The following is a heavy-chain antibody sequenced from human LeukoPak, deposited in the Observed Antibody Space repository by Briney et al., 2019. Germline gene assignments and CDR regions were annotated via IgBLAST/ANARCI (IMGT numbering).Heavy chain of an antibody. CDR1: GGSISSGGYS. CDR2: IYTSGST. CDR3: ARVLGGFDY. V-gene: IGHV4-61*02. J-gene: IGHJ4*02. Sequence: SETLSLTCAVSGGSISSGGYSWSWIRQPAGKGLEWIGRIYTSGSTNYNPSLKSRVTMSVDTSKNQFSLKLSSVTAADTAVYYCARVLGGFDYWGQGTLVTVSS. D-gene: IGHD3-16*01.